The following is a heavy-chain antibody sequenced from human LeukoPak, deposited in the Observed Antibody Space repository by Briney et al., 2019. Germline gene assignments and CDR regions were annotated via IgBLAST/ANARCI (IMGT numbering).Heavy chain of an antibody. CDR3: ARTAGSNYYYYGMDV. V-gene: IGHV4-59*01. CDR2: IYYSGST. Sequence: SETLSLTCTVSGGSIRNYYWSWIRQPPGKGLDWIGYIYYSGSTNYNPSLKSRVTISVDTSKNQFSLKLSSVTAADTAVYYSARTAGSNYYYYGMDVWGQGTTVTVSS. CDR1: GGSIRNYY. D-gene: IGHD6-19*01. J-gene: IGHJ6*02.